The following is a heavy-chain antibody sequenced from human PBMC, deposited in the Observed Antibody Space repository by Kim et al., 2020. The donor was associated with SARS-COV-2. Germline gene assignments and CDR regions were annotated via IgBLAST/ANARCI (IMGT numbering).Heavy chain of an antibody. CDR3: ARAGESGWFRVISGMDV. CDR1: GGSISSYY. CDR2: IYYSGST. Sequence: SETLSLTCTVSGGSISSYYWSWIRHPPGTGLEWIGYIYYSGSTNYNPSLKSRVTISVDTSKNQFSLKLSSVTAADTAVYYCARAGESGWFRVISGMDVWGQGTTVTVSS. J-gene: IGHJ6*02. V-gene: IGHV4-59*13. D-gene: IGHD3-10*01.